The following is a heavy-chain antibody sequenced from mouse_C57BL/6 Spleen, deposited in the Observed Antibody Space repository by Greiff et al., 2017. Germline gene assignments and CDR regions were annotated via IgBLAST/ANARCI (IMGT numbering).Heavy chain of an antibody. CDR3: TRTLSTEGFAY. CDR2: IDPETGGT. J-gene: IGHJ3*01. Sequence: QVQLQQSGAELVRPGASVTLSCKASGYTFTDYEMHWVKQTPVHGLEWIGAIDPETGGTAYNQKFKGKAILTADTSSSTAYMELRSLTSEDSAVYYCTRTLSTEGFAYWGQGTLVTVSA. V-gene: IGHV1-15*01. CDR1: GYTFTDYE.